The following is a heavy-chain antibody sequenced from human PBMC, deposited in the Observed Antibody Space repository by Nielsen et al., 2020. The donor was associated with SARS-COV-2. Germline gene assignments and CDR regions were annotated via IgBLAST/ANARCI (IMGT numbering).Heavy chain of an antibody. CDR2: VSYDGTTK. CDR3: AKRRAVFMLTFGGEGAMDV. J-gene: IGHJ6*02. Sequence: SCAASGFTFNTYALHWVRQAPGKGLEWVALVSYDGTTKYNADSVKGRFTISRDNSKNTVYLQMNSLSVEDTAVYHCAKRRAVFMLTFGGEGAMDVWGQGTTVSVSS. V-gene: IGHV3-30*04. CDR1: GFTFNTYA. D-gene: IGHD3-16*01.